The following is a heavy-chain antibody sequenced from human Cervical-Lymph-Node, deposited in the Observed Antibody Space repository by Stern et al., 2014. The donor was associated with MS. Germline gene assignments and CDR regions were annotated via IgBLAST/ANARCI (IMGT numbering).Heavy chain of an antibody. CDR2: INTDTGNP. V-gene: IGHV7-4-1*02. J-gene: IGHJ3*02. CDR3: AREAGQSDAFDI. CDR1: GYSFTYHA. D-gene: IGHD6-13*01. Sequence: VQLVESGSELKKPGASVKVSCKASGYSFTYHAINWVRQAPGQGLEWMGWINTDTGNPTYAEGFTGRFVFSLDTSVTTAYLQISSLKAEDTAVYYCAREAGQSDAFDIWGQGTMVSVSS.